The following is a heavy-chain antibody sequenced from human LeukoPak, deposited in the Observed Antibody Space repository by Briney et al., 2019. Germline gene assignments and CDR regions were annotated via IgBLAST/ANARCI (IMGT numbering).Heavy chain of an antibody. D-gene: IGHD2-2*01. CDR3: ARGDKYCSSTSCYYGGYYYYYGMDV. V-gene: IGHV3-30-3*01. Sequence: GGSLRLSCAASGFTFSSYAMHWVRQAPGKGLEWVAVISYDGSNKYYADSVKGRFTISRDNSKNTLYLQMNSLRAEDTAGYYCARGDKYCSSTSCYYGGYYYYYGMDVGGQGTTVTVPS. CDR2: ISYDGSNK. CDR1: GFTFSSYA. J-gene: IGHJ6*02.